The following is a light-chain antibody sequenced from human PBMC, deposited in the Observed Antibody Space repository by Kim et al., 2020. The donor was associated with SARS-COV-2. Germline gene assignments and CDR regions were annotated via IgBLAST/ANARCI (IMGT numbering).Light chain of an antibody. V-gene: IGLV1-40*01. J-gene: IGLJ1*01. CDR3: QSYDSSLSAPYV. CDR2: GNS. CDR1: SSNIGAGYD. Sequence: VTISCTGSSSNIGAGYDVHWYQQLPGTAPKLLIYGNSNRPSGVPDLFSGSKSGTSASLAITGLQAEDEADYYCQSYDSSLSAPYVFGTGTKVTVL.